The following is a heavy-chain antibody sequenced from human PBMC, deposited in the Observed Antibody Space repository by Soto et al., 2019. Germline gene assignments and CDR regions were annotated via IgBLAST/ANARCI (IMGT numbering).Heavy chain of an antibody. Sequence: EVQLVESGGGLVQPGGSLRLSCAASGFTFNFYGMTWGRQAPGKGLEWVASIMGNGDEKFYVDSVKGRFTISRDNAKNSLYLQMNDLRAADTAIYFCSRDHYGSGAIWGQGTLVSVSS. CDR1: GFTFNFYG. J-gene: IGHJ4*02. D-gene: IGHD3-10*01. CDR2: IMGNGDEK. V-gene: IGHV3-7*05. CDR3: SRDHYGSGAI.